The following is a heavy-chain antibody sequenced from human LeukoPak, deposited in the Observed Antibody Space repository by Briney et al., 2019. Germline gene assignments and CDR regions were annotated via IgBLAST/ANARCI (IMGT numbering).Heavy chain of an antibody. CDR2: ISGGGGST. CDR1: GFTFSSYS. CDR3: AKAGSSTSCYRNWFDP. J-gene: IGHJ5*02. V-gene: IGHV3-23*01. D-gene: IGHD2-2*02. Sequence: PGGSLRLSCAASGFTFSSYSMNWVRQAPGKGLEWVSAISGGGGSTYYADSVKGRFTISRVNSKNTLYLQMNSLRAEDTAVYYCAKAGSSTSCYRNWFDPWGQGTLVTVSS.